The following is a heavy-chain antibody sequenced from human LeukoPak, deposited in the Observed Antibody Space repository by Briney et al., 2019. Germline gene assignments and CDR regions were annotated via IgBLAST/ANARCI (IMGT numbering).Heavy chain of an antibody. CDR2: ISAYNGNT. V-gene: IGHV1-18*01. CDR1: GYTFTSYG. J-gene: IGHJ5*02. Sequence: GASVKVSCKASGYTFTSYGISWVRQAPGQGLEWMGWISAYNGNTNYAQKLQGRVTMTTDTSTSTAYMELRSLRPDDTAVYYCARERCSSTSCLSNWFDPWGQGTLVTVSS. D-gene: IGHD2-2*01. CDR3: ARERCSSTSCLSNWFDP.